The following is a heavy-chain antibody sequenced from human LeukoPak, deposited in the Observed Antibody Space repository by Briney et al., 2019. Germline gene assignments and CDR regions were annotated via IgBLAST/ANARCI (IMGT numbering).Heavy chain of an antibody. D-gene: IGHD6-19*01. J-gene: IGHJ4*02. CDR2: ISSSSSYI. V-gene: IGHV3-21*01. CDR1: GFTFSSYS. CDR3: AREHSSGWYATPDY. Sequence: GGSLRLSCAASGFTFSSYSMNWVRQAPGKGLEWVSSISSSSSYIYYADSVKGRFTISRDNAKNSLYLQMNSLRAEDTAVYYCAREHSSGWYATPDYWGQGTLVTVSS.